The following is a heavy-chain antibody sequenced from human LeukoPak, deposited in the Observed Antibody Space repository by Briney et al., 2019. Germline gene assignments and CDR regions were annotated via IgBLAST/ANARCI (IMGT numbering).Heavy chain of an antibody. J-gene: IGHJ5*02. CDR3: ARVIRYGSGSYYTEPNWFDP. D-gene: IGHD3-10*01. V-gene: IGHV1-8*01. Sequence: ASVKVSCKASGYTFTSYDINWVRQATGQGLEWMGWMNPNSGNTGYAQKLQGRVTMTTDTSTSTAYMELRSLRSDDTAVYYCARVIRYGSGSYYTEPNWFDPWGQGTLVTVSS. CDR1: GYTFTSYD. CDR2: MNPNSGNT.